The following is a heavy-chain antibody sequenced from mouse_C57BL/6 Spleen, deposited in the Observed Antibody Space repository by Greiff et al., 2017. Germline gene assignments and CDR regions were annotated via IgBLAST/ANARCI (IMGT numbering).Heavy chain of an antibody. D-gene: IGHD1-1*01. CDR1: GFTFSDYG. CDR2: ISSGSSTI. CDR3: ASELRISLYGSSPYFDY. Sequence: EVQRVESGGGLVKPGGSLKLSCAASGFTFSDYGMHWVRQAPEKGLEWVAYISSGSSTIYYADTVKGRFTISRDNAKNTLFLQMTSLRSEDTAMYYCASELRISLYGSSPYFDYWGQGTTLTVSS. V-gene: IGHV5-17*01. J-gene: IGHJ2*01.